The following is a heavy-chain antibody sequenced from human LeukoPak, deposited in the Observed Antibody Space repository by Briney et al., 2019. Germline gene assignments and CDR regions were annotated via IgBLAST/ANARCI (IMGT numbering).Heavy chain of an antibody. CDR2: ISSSGSTI. Sequence: GGSLRLSCAASGFIFSDYYMSWIRQAPGKGLEWVSYISSSGSTIYYADSVKGRFTISRDNAKKSLYLQMNSLRVEDTAVYYCARSRYYYDSSGYYHFDYWGQEPWSPSPQ. J-gene: IGHJ4*01. V-gene: IGHV3-11*04. CDR3: ARSRYYYDSSGYYHFDY. D-gene: IGHD3-22*01. CDR1: GFIFSDYY.